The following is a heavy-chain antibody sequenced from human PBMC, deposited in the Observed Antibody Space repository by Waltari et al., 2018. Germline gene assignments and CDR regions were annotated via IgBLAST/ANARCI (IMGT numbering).Heavy chain of an antibody. Sequence: EVQLVESGGGLVKPGGSLRLSCAASGFTFSSYSMNWVRQAPGKGLEWVSSISSSSSYIYYADSGKGRFTISRDNAKNSLYLQMNSLRAEDTAVYYCARASRNYGDAFDIWGQGTMVTVSS. J-gene: IGHJ3*02. D-gene: IGHD1-7*01. CDR1: GFTFSSYS. V-gene: IGHV3-21*01. CDR2: ISSSSSYI. CDR3: ARASRNYGDAFDI.